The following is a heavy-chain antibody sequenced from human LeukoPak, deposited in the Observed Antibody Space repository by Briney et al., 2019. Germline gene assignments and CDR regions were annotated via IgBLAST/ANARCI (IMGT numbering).Heavy chain of an antibody. Sequence: GGSLRLSCAASGFTFSSYWMNWARQAPGKGLEGVASINHNGNVNYYVDSVKGRFTISRDNAKNSLYLQMSNLRAEDTAVYFCARGGGLDVWGQGATVTVSS. D-gene: IGHD3-16*01. J-gene: IGHJ6*02. CDR1: GFTFSSYW. V-gene: IGHV3-7*03. CDR3: ARGGGLDV. CDR2: INHNGNVN.